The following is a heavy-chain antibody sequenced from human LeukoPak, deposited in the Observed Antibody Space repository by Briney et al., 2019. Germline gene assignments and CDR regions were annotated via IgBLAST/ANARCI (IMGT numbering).Heavy chain of an antibody. CDR2: NSAYNGNT. J-gene: IGHJ4*02. CDR1: GYTFTSYG. V-gene: IGHV1-18*01. CDR3: ASGIAVAGTYDY. D-gene: IGHD6-19*01. Sequence: ASVKVSCKASGYTFTSYGISWVRQAPGQGLEWMGWNSAYNGNTNYAQKLQGRVTMTTDTSTSTDYMELRSLRSDDTAVYYCASGIAVAGTYDYWGQGTLVTVSS.